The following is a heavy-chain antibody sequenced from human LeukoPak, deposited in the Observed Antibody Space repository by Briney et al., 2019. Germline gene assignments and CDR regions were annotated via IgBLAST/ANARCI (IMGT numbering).Heavy chain of an antibody. J-gene: IGHJ6*03. V-gene: IGHV1-18*04. CDR2: ISAYNGNT. CDR1: AYTFTSYG. Sequence: ASVKVSCKASAYTFTSYGISWVRQAPGQGLEWMGWISAYNGNTNYAQKLQGRVTMTTDTSTSTAYMELRSLRSDDTAVYYCAREYIVVVPAASYYMDVWGKGTTVTVSS. D-gene: IGHD2-2*01. CDR3: AREYIVVVPAASYYMDV.